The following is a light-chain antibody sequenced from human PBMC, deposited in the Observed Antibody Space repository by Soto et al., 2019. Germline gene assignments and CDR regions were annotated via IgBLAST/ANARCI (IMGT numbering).Light chain of an antibody. CDR2: AAS. CDR3: QHNDCTPT. CDR1: QRISSC. J-gene: IGKJ2*01. V-gene: IGKV1-39*01. Sequence: DIQMTQSPSSLSASVGDRVTITCRASQRISSCLTWYQQKPGKAPKLLIYAASILQSGVPSRFSGSGSGTDFTLTISSLPAEYFATYCRQHNDCTPTFGQGTKLEIK.